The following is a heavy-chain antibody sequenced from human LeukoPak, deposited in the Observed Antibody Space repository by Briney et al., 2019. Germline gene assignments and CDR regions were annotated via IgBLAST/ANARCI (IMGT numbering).Heavy chain of an antibody. J-gene: IGHJ4*02. CDR1: GFTVSSYA. Sequence: GGSRRLSCAASGFTVSSYAMTWVRQAPGKGREWVSGIGYSAGDTNYADSVKGRFTISRDNTMNTLYLQMNSLRVDDTALYYCAKDDDGHHHGVDHWGQGTLVTVSS. V-gene: IGHV3-23*01. D-gene: IGHD4-17*01. CDR3: AKDDDGHHHGVDH. CDR2: IGYSAGDT.